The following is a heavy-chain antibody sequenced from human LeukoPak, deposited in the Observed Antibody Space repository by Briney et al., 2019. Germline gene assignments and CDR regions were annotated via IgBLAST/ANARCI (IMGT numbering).Heavy chain of an antibody. J-gene: IGHJ4*02. V-gene: IGHV1-18*04. CDR2: ISAYNGNT. D-gene: IGHD2-21*02. CDR1: GYTFTGYY. CDR3: ARDQKHIVVVTARSIDN. Sequence: ASVKVSCKASGYTFTGYYIHWVRQAPGQGLEWMGWISAYNGNTNYAQKFKGRVTMTTDTSTSTAYMELRSLTSDDTAIYYCARDQKHIVVVTARSIDNWGQGTLVTVSS.